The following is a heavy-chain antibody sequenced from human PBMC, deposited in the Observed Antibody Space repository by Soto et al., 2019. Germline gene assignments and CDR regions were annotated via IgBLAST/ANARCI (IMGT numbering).Heavy chain of an antibody. V-gene: IGHV1-69*12. D-gene: IGHD2-15*01. CDR1: GGTFSSYA. Sequence: QVQLVQSGAEVKKPGSSVKVSCKASGGTFSSYAISWVRQAPGQGLEWMGGIIPIFGTANYAQKFQGRVTITADESTSTAYMVLSSLRSEDTAVYYCAAQGYCSGGSCHTRDYWGQGTLVTVSS. CDR3: AAQGYCSGGSCHTRDY. CDR2: IIPIFGTA. J-gene: IGHJ4*02.